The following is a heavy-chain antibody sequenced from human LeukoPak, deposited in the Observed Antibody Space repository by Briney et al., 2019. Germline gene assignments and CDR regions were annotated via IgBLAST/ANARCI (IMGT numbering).Heavy chain of an antibody. CDR2: INPNSGGT. Sequence: GASVKVSCKASGYTFTGYYMHWVRQAPGQGLEWMGWINPNSGGTNYAQKFQGWVTMTRDTSISTAYMGLSRLRSDDTAVYYCARDLGRIAVAGTLAYWGQGTLVTVSS. J-gene: IGHJ4*02. V-gene: IGHV1-2*04. CDR3: ARDLGRIAVAGTLAY. D-gene: IGHD6-19*01. CDR1: GYTFTGYY.